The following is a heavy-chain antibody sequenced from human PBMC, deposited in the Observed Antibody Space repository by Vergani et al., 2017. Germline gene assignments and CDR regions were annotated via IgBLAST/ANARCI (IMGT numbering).Heavy chain of an antibody. CDR1: GGSISSYY. D-gene: IGHD5-12*01. Sequence: QVQLQESGPGLVKPSETLSLTCTVSGGSISSYYWSWIRQPPGKGLEWIGYIYYSGSTNYNPSLKSRVTMTTDTSTSTAYMELRSLRSDDTAVYYCARAATTIEATRYFQHWGQGTLVTVSS. CDR3: ARAATTIEATRYFQH. V-gene: IGHV4-59*01. J-gene: IGHJ1*01. CDR2: IYYSGST.